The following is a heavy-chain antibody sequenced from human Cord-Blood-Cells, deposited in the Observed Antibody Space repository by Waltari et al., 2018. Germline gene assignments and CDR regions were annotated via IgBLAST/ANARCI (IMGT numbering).Heavy chain of an antibody. Sequence: EVQLVESGGGLIQPGGSLRLSCAASGFTVSSNYMSWVRQAPGKGLEWVSVIYSGGSTYYADSVKGRFTISRDNSKNTLYLQMNSLRAEDTAVYYCARTLTYYYGSGSYYNDYWGQGTLVTVSS. CDR1: GFTVSSNY. J-gene: IGHJ4*02. CDR3: ARTLTYYYGSGSYYNDY. CDR2: IYSGGST. D-gene: IGHD3-10*01. V-gene: IGHV3-53*01.